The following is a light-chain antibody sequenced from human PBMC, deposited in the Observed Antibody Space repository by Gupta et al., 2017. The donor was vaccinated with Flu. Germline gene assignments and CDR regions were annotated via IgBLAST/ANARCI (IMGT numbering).Light chain of an antibody. V-gene: IGKV1-5*03. CDR2: KAS. CDR3: QQYKRYPLT. Sequence: DIQMTQSPSTLSASVGDRVTITCRASQSISSWLAWYQQKPGKAPKLLIYKASSLESGVPSRFSGSGSGTEFTLTISSLQPDDFATYYCQQYKRYPLTFGQGTKVEIK. J-gene: IGKJ1*01. CDR1: QSISSW.